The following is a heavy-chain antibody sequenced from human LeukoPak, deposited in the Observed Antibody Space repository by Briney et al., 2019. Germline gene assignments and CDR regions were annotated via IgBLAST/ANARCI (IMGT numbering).Heavy chain of an antibody. V-gene: IGHV3-73*01. J-gene: IGHJ3*02. CDR3: TRLPAGSGYRDAFDI. CDR1: GFTSSGSA. CDR2: IRSKANSYAT. Sequence: GGSLKLSCAASGFTSSGSAMHWVRQASGKGLEWVGRIRSKANSYATAYAASVKGRFTISRDDSKNTAYLQMNSLKTEDTAVYYCTRLPAGSGYRDAFDIWGQGTMVTVSS. D-gene: IGHD3-22*01.